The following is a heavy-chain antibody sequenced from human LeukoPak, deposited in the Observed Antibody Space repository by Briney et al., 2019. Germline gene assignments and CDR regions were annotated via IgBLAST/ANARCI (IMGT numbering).Heavy chain of an antibody. Sequence: GGSLRLSCAASGFIVSINYMNWVRQAPGKGLEWVSSISSSSSYVYSADSVKGRFTISRDNAKNSLYLQMNSLRAEDTAVYYCARGDDYVWGSYRYADYWGQGTLVAVSS. V-gene: IGHV3-21*01. CDR3: ARGDDYVWGSYRYADY. CDR1: GFIVSINY. D-gene: IGHD3-16*02. CDR2: ISSSSSYV. J-gene: IGHJ4*02.